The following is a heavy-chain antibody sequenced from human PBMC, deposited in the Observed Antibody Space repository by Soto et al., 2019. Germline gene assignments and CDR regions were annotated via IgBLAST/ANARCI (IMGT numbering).Heavy chain of an antibody. CDR1: GDFLSSYY. CDR3: ARGGCSGGSCQALDD. V-gene: IGHV4-59*01. D-gene: IGHD2-15*01. CDR2: IYYSGIT. J-gene: IGHJ4*02. Sequence: SETLSLTCTVSGDFLSSYYWSWIRQSPVKGLEWIGYIYYSGITNYNASLKSRVTMSVDTSKNQFSLKLNSVTAADTAVYYCARGGCSGGSCQALDDWGQGTLVTVSS.